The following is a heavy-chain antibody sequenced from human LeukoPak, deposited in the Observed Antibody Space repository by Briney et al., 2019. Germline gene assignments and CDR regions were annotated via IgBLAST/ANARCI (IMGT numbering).Heavy chain of an antibody. CDR2: IYPDDSDT. CDR1: GYRFSEYW. CDR3: ARSPTAAAAFAEYFQH. V-gene: IGHV5-51*01. Sequence: GESLKISCKGSGYRFSEYWIGWVRQMPGKGLEWVGIIYPDDSDTRYSPSFQGQVTISADKSISTAYLQWSSLKASDTAMYYCARSPTAAAAFAEYFQHWGQGTLVTVSS. J-gene: IGHJ1*01. D-gene: IGHD6-13*01.